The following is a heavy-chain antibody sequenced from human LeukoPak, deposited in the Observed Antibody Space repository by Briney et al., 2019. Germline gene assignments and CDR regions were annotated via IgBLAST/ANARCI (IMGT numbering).Heavy chain of an antibody. CDR1: GGSISSYY. V-gene: IGHV4-4*07. CDR3: ARDRGSWEPNWFDP. Sequence: KPSETLSLTCTVSGGSISSYYWSWIRQPAGKGLEWIGRIYTSGSTNYNPSLKSRVTMSVDTSKNQFSLKLSSVTAADTAVYYCARDRGSWEPNWFDPWGQGTRVTVSS. D-gene: IGHD1-26*01. CDR2: IYTSGST. J-gene: IGHJ5*02.